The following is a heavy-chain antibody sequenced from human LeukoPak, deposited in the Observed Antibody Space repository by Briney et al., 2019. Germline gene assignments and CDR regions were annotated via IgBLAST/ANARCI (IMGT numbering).Heavy chain of an antibody. V-gene: IGHV3-30-3*01. D-gene: IGHD1-26*01. Sequence: GGSLRLSCAASGFTFSTYTIHWIRQAPGKGLEWVAVISDDGTKKFYSDSVKGRFTISRDNSKNTLYLQMNSLRAEDTAVYYCARGNSTGGYWLDYWGPGTLVTVSS. CDR1: GFTFSTYT. J-gene: IGHJ4*02. CDR3: ARGNSTGGYWLDY. CDR2: ISDDGTKK.